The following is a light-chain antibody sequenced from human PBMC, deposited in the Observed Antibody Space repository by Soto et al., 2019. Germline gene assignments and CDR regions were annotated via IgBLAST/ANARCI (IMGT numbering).Light chain of an antibody. CDR1: QNISRW. CDR3: QHYNTYPWT. CDR2: DAS. V-gene: IGKV1-5*01. Sequence: DIQMTQSPSTLSASVGDRVTITCRASQNISRWLAWYQQRPGKAPNLLIYDASSLESGVPSRFSDSGSVTEFTLTVSSLHPDDFATYYCQHYNTYPWTFGQGTKVEIK. J-gene: IGKJ1*01.